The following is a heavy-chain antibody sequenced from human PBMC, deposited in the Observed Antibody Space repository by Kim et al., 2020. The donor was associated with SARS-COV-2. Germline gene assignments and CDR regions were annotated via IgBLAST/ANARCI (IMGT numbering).Heavy chain of an antibody. CDR2: INHSGST. V-gene: IGHV4-34*01. CDR3: ASRYSSSMWTEDY. J-gene: IGHJ4*02. CDR1: GGSFSGYY. D-gene: IGHD6-6*01. Sequence: SETLSLTCAVYGGSFSGYYWSWIRQPPGKGLEWIGEINHSGSTNYNPSLKSRVTISVDTSKNQFSLKLSSVTAADTAVYYCASRYSSSMWTEDYWGQGTLVSVSS.